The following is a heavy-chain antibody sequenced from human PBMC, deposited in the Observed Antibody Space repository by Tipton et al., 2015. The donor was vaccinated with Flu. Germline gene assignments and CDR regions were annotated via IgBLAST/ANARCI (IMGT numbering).Heavy chain of an antibody. D-gene: IGHD3-10*02. CDR1: GGSISDSTYY. CDR2: IHYSGIT. J-gene: IGHJ4*02. CDR3: ARLSYYDVDLKNFYFDY. Sequence: TLSLTCTVSGGSISDSTYYWDWIRQPPGKGLEWIGSIHYSGITYYKSSLKSRVTISVNTSKSQFSLMLRSVTAADTAVYYCARLSYYDVDLKNFYFDYWGQGALVTVSS. V-gene: IGHV4-39*01.